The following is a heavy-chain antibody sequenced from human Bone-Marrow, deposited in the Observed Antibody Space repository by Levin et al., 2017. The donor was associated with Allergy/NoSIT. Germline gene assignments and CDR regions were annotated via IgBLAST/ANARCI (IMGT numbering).Heavy chain of an antibody. CDR1: GFSLNNYD. D-gene: IGHD7-27*01. J-gene: IGHJ4*02. CDR2: VTASGSAT. CDR3: AGNWD. V-gene: IGHV3-23*01. Sequence: GGSLRLSCTASGFSLNNYDMNWVRQAPGKGLEWVSRVTASGSATYYADSVKGRFIISRDNSKNTLYFHMNSLRVEDTAIYYCAGNWDWGQGTLVTVSS.